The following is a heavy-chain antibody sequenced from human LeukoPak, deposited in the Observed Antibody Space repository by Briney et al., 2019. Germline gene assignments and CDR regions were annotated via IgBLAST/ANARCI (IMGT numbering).Heavy chain of an antibody. D-gene: IGHD1-7*01. J-gene: IGHJ4*02. V-gene: IGHV4-39*07. CDR3: ARGRNWNYLSHFDY. Sequence: PSETLSLTCTVSGGSISSSSYYWGWIRQPPGKGLEWIGSLYYSVSTYYNASLKGRAAISADTFNNQLSLKLRSVTAADTAMYYCARGRNWNYLSHFDYWGQGTLVTVSS. CDR2: LYYSVST. CDR1: GGSISSSSYY.